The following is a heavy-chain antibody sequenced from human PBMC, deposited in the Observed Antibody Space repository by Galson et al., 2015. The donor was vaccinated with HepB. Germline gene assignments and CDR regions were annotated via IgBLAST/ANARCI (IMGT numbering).Heavy chain of an antibody. V-gene: IGHV3-7*03. CDR1: GFTFSSYW. CDR3: AREQDYTPLTPYQLRYFDWLAHYYYYMDV. Sequence: PLRLSCAASGFTFSSYWMSWVRQAPGKGLECVANIKQDGSEKYYVDSVKGRFTISRDNAKNSLSLQMNSLRAEDTAVYYCAREQDYTPLTPYQLRYFDWLAHYYYYMDVWGKGTTVTVSS. D-gene: IGHD3-9*01. J-gene: IGHJ6*03. CDR2: IKQDGSEK.